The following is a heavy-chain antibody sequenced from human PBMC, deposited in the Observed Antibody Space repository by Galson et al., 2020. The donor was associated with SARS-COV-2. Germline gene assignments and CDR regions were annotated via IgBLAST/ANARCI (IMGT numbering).Heavy chain of an antibody. D-gene: IGHD4-17*01. CDR1: GFTFGRYA. V-gene: IGHV3-23*01. CDR2: VTAAGGGT. J-gene: IGHJ4*02. CDR3: AKDQGNDYGDQLDY. Sequence: GGSLRLSCAASGFTFGRYAMSWVRQPPGKGLEWVSSVTAAGGGTYHADSVKGRFTISRDNSKNTLYLQMNSLRVEDTALCYCAKDQGNDYGDQLDYWGQGTLVAVSS.